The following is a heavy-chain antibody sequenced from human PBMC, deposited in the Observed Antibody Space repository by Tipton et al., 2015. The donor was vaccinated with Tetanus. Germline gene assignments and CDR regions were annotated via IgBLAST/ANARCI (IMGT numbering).Heavy chain of an antibody. D-gene: IGHD2-2*01. CDR1: GYTFTGYY. J-gene: IGHJ4*02. Sequence: GAEVKKPGASVKVSCKASGYTFTGYYMHWVRQAPGQGLEWMGRINPNSGGTNYAQNFQGRVTMTRDTSISTAYMELSRLRSDDTAVYYCARGRVVPAANPIVNWGQGTLVTVSS. CDR2: INPNSGGT. CDR3: ARGRVVPAANPIVN. V-gene: IGHV1-2*06.